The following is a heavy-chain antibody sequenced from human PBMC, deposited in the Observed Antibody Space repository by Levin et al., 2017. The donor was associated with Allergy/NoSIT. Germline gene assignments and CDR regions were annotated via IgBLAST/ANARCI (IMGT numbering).Heavy chain of an antibody. CDR1: GGTFSSNA. Sequence: SVKVSCKTSGGTFSSNALNWVRQAPGQGLEWMGGIRPIFGTADYAQKFQGRVSITADESTATAYMELSSLRSEDTAMYYCTMEANIVVLPAAGDSFDIWGQGTMVTVSS. D-gene: IGHD2-2*01. J-gene: IGHJ3*02. CDR3: TMEANIVVLPAAGDSFDI. V-gene: IGHV1-69*13. CDR2: IRPIFGTA.